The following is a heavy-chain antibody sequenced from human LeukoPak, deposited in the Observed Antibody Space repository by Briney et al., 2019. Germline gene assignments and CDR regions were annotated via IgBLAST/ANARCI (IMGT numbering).Heavy chain of an antibody. V-gene: IGHV1-18*04. CDR2: ISAYNGNT. Sequence: ASVKVSCKVSGYTFTGYYMLWVRQAPGQGLEWMGWISAYNGNTNYAQKLQGRVTMTTDTSTSTAYMELRSLRSDDTAVYYCARDRSGSYYLTSALTWFDPWGQGTLVTVSS. CDR3: ARDRSGSYYLTSALTWFDP. J-gene: IGHJ5*02. CDR1: GYTFTGYY. D-gene: IGHD1-26*01.